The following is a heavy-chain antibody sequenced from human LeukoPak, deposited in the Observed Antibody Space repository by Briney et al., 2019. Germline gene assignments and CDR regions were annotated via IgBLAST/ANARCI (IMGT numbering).Heavy chain of an antibody. Sequence: SETLSLTCTVSGGSISSSSYYWGWIRQPPGKGLEWIGRIYYSGSTYYNPSLKSRVTISVDTSKNQFSLKLSSVTAADTAVYYCARHFREYYDSSGAHFDYWGQGTLVTASS. V-gene: IGHV4-39*01. CDR1: GGSISSSSYY. J-gene: IGHJ4*02. CDR3: ARHFREYYDSSGAHFDY. D-gene: IGHD3-22*01. CDR2: IYYSGST.